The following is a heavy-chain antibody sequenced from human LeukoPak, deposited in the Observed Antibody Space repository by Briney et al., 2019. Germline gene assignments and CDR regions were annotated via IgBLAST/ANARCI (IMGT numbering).Heavy chain of an antibody. V-gene: IGHV4-34*01. Sequence: SETLSLTCAVYGGSFSGYYWSWIRQPPGKGLEWIGEINHSGSTNYNPSLKSRVTISVDTPKNQFSLKLSSVTAADTAVYYCARTSDFWSGYHDYWGQGTLVTVSS. J-gene: IGHJ4*02. CDR2: INHSGST. CDR3: ARTSDFWSGYHDY. CDR1: GGSFSGYY. D-gene: IGHD3-3*01.